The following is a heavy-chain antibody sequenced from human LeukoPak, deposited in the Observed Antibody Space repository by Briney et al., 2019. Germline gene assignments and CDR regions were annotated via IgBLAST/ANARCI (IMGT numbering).Heavy chain of an antibody. V-gene: IGHV4-34*01. Sequence: PSETLSLTCAVYGGSFSGYYWSWIRQPPGKGLEWIGEINHSGSTNYNPSLKSRVTISVDTSKNQFSLKLSSVTAADTAVYYCARMTNYYDSSGYYYWGQGTLVTVSS. CDR3: ARMTNYYDSSGYYY. J-gene: IGHJ4*02. CDR2: INHSGST. CDR1: GGSFSGYY. D-gene: IGHD3-22*01.